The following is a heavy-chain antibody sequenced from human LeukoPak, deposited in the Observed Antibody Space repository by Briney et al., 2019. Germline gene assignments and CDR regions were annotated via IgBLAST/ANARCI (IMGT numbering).Heavy chain of an antibody. Sequence: SETLSLTCTVSGGSISSYYWSWIRQPPGKGLEWIGDIYYSGSTNYNPSLKSRVTISVDTSQNQFSLKLSSVTAADTAVYYCARGRIAVAGTKNYLDYWGQGTLVTVSS. CDR2: IYYSGST. V-gene: IGHV4-59*01. J-gene: IGHJ4*02. D-gene: IGHD6-19*01. CDR1: GGSISSYY. CDR3: ARGRIAVAGTKNYLDY.